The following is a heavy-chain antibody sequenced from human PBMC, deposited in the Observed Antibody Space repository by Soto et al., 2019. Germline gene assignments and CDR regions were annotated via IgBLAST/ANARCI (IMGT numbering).Heavy chain of an antibody. J-gene: IGHJ4*02. CDR3: VSFRIYILVSGRYFEY. Sequence: PSETLSLTCTVSGGSIASSPYYWGWIRQSPGKGLEWIESIYYSGVTHYNPSLKSRVTVSVDTSKNQFSLKLTSMTAADTAVYFCVSFRIYILVSGRYFEYSSQAT. CDR2: IYYSGVT. V-gene: IGHV4-39*01. D-gene: IGHD2-2*01. CDR1: GGSIASSPYY.